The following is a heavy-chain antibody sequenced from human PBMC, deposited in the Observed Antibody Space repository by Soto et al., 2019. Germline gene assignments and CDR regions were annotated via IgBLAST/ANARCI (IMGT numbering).Heavy chain of an antibody. V-gene: IGHV4-31*03. CDR2: IYYSGST. CDR1: GGSISSGGYY. D-gene: IGHD3-3*01. Sequence: QVQLQESGPGLVKPSQTLSLTCTVSGGSISSGGYYWSWIRQHPGKGLEWIGYIYYSGSTYYNPSLKSRVTISVDTSKNQFSLKLSSVTAADTAVYYCARSPPFRIFGVVIQYYFDYGGQGTLVTVSS. CDR3: ARSPPFRIFGVVIQYYFDY. J-gene: IGHJ4*02.